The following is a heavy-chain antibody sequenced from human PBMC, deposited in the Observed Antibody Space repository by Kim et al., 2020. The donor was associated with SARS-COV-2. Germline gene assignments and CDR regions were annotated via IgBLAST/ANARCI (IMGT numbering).Heavy chain of an antibody. CDR2: IYSGGST. CDR1: GFTVSSNY. D-gene: IGHD2-2*01. V-gene: IGHV3-53*04. CDR3: ARASTHQLLYFDY. Sequence: GGSLRLSCAASGFTVSSNYMSWVRQAPGKGLEWVSVIYSGGSTYYADSVKGRFTISRHNSKNTLYLQMNSLRAEDTAVYYCARASTHQLLYFDYWGQGTLVTVSS. J-gene: IGHJ4*02.